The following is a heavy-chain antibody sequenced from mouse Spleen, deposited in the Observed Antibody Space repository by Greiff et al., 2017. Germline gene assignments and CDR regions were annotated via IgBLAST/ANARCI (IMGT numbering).Heavy chain of an antibody. CDR3: ARRGLLDYFDY. V-gene: IGHV1-69*02. J-gene: IGHJ2*01. CDR1: GYTFTSYW. D-gene: IGHD2-3*01. Sequence: QVQLQQSGAELVKPGASVKLSCKASGYTFTSYWMHWVKQRPGQGLEWIGEIDPSDSYTNYNQKFKGKATLTVDKSSSTAYMQLSSLTSEDSAVYYCARRGLLDYFDYWGQGTTLTVSS. CDR2: IDPSDSYT.